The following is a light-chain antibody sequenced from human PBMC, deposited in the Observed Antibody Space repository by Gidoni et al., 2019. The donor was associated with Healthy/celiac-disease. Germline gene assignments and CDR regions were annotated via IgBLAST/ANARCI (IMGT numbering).Light chain of an antibody. CDR2: DAS. CDR1: QSVGSY. J-gene: IGKJ4*01. V-gene: IGKV3-11*01. CDR3: QQRSNWPPLT. Sequence: EIELTQSPATLYLSPGARATLSCRASQSVGSYLAWYHQKPGQAPRLLIYDASNRATGIPARFSGSGSGTDFTLTIISLEPEDFAVYYCQQRSNWPPLTFGGGTKVEIK.